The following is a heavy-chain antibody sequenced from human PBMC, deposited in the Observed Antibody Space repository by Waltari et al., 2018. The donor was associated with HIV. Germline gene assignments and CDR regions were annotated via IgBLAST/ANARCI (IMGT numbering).Heavy chain of an antibody. V-gene: IGHV3-7*01. J-gene: IGHJ4*02. CDR3: AREALYDSSGYYFDY. CDR1: GFTFNKYW. CDR2: KRQDESEK. Sequence: EVQLVESGGGLVQPGGSLRLSCAASGFTFNKYWMTWVRQAPGKGLEWVDNKRQDESEKYYVDSLKGRFTISRDNAKNSLFLKMNSLRVEDTAVYYCAREALYDSSGYYFDYWGQGTLVTVSS. D-gene: IGHD3-22*01.